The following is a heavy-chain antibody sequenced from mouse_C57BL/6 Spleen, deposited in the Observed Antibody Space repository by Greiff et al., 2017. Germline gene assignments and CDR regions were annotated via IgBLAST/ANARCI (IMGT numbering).Heavy chain of an antibody. J-gene: IGHJ4*01. Sequence: VQLQQPGAELVRPGSSVKLSCKASGYTFTSYWMDWVKQRPGQGLELIGNIYPSDSETHYNQKFKDKATLTVDKSSSTAYTQLSSLTSEDSAVYYCARSMVISAMDYWGQGTSVTVSS. V-gene: IGHV1-61*01. CDR1: GYTFTSYW. D-gene: IGHD2-3*01. CDR3: ARSMVISAMDY. CDR2: IYPSDSET.